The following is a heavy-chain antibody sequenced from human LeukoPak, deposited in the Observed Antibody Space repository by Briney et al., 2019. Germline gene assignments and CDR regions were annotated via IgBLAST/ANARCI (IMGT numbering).Heavy chain of an antibody. V-gene: IGHV3-23*01. D-gene: IGHD3-22*01. CDR1: GFTFSSYV. J-gene: IGHJ4*02. Sequence: GGSLRLSCAASGFTFSSYVMSWVRQAPGKGLEWVSGISGSGDNTYYADSVKGRFTISRDNSKNTLYVQVNSLGTEDTAAYYCAKGSYYDSSGSFYFDYWGQGTLVTVSS. CDR3: AKGSYYDSSGSFYFDY. CDR2: ISGSGDNT.